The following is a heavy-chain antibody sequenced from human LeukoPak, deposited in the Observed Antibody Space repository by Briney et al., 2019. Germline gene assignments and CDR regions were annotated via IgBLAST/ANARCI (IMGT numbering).Heavy chain of an antibody. CDR3: ARRGQNYYYYMDV. V-gene: IGHV3-21*01. CDR1: GFTFSSYS. CDR2: ISSSSSYI. Sequence: MSGGSLRLSCAASGFTFSSYSMNWVRQAPGKGLEWVSSISSSSSYIYYADSVKGRFTISRDNAKNSLYLQMNSLRAEDTAVYYCARRGQNYYYYMDVWGKGTTVTVSS. J-gene: IGHJ6*03.